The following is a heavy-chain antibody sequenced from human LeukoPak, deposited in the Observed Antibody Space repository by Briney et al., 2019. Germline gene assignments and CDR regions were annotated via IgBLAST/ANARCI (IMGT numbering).Heavy chain of an antibody. CDR2: IYTSGST. V-gene: IGHV4-4*07. Sequence: SETLSLTCTVSGGSISSYYWGWIRQPAGKGLEWIGRIYTSGSTNYNPSLKSRVTMSVDTSKNQFSLKLSSVTAAGTAVYYCASYAGFGEYWYFDLWGRGTLVTVSS. CDR1: GGSISSYY. J-gene: IGHJ2*01. D-gene: IGHD3-10*01. CDR3: ASYAGFGEYWYFDL.